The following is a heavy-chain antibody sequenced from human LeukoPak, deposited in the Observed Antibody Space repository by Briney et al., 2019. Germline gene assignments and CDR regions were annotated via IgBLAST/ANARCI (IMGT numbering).Heavy chain of an antibody. J-gene: IGHJ4*02. D-gene: IGHD6-13*01. CDR2: TYYRSRWFN. CDR1: GDSVSSNSAA. V-gene: IGHV6-1*01. Sequence: SQTLSLTCAISGDSVSSNSAAWFWIRQTPSRGLEWLGRTYYRSRWFNDYAVSVKSRITINPDTSKNQFSLQLNSVTPEDTAVYYCARDSGGPYSGSWYYFDYWGQGTLVTVSS. CDR3: ARDSGGPYSGSWYYFDY.